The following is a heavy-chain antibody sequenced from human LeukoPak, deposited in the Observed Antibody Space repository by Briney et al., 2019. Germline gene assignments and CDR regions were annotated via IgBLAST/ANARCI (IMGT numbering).Heavy chain of an antibody. J-gene: IGHJ4*02. D-gene: IGHD3-10*01. V-gene: IGHV4-4*07. CDR1: GGSISSYY. CDR2: IYTSGST. CDR3: ARDFMVRGVRSLDY. Sequence: SETLSLTCNVSGGSISSYYWSWIRQPAGKGLEWIGRIYTSGSTIYNPSLKSRVTMSADTSKNQFSLKLSSVTAADTAVYYCARDFMVRGVRSLDYWGQGTLVTVSS.